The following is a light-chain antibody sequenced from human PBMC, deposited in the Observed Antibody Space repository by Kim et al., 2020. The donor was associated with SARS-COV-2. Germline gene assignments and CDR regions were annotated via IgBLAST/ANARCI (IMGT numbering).Light chain of an antibody. V-gene: IGLV3-27*01. CDR1: VLAKKY. Sequence: SYELTKPSSVSVSPGQTARITCSGDVLAKKYARWFQQKPGQAPVLVIYKDSERPSGIPERFSGSSSGTTVTLTISGAQVEDEADYYCYSAADNNLVFGVG. CDR2: KDS. CDR3: YSAADNNLV. J-gene: IGLJ2*01.